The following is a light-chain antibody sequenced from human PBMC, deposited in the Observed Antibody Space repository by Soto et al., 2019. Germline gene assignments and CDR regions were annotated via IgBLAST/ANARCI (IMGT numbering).Light chain of an antibody. J-gene: IGKJ1*01. V-gene: IGKV1-5*03. CDR1: QSINSW. Sequence: DIQMTQSPSTLSASVGDSVTITCRASQSINSWLAWYQQKPGKAPNILIYKASALDNGVPSRFSGSRSGTEFTLTITNLQPEDFATYYCQQYHTYPWTFGQGTKVEIK. CDR3: QQYHTYPWT. CDR2: KAS.